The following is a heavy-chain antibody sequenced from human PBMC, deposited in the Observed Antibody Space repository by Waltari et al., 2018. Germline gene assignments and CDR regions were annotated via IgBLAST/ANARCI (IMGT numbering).Heavy chain of an antibody. CDR1: GGSISSSSYY. Sequence: QLQLQESGPGLVKPSETLSLTCPVSGGSISSSSYYWGWIRQPPGKGLEWIGSIYYSGSTYYNPSLKSRVTISVDTSKNQFSLKLSSVTAADTAVYYCARVWGWDDSSGYYYFDYWGQGTLVTVSS. V-gene: IGHV4-39*07. CDR2: IYYSGST. J-gene: IGHJ4*02. CDR3: ARVWGWDDSSGYYYFDY. D-gene: IGHD3-22*01.